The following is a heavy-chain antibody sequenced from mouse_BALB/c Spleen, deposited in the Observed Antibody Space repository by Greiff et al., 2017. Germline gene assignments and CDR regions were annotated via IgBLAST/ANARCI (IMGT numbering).Heavy chain of an antibody. CDR3: ARGTGTDYFYY. J-gene: IGHJ2*01. V-gene: IGHV3-6*02. Sequence: EVQLQESGPGLVKPSQSLSLTCSVTGYSITSGYYWNWIRQFPGNKLEWMGYISYDGSNNYNPSLKNRISITRDTSKNQFFLKLNSVTTEDTATYYCARGTGTDYFYYWGQGTTLTVSS. D-gene: IGHD4-1*01. CDR1: GYSITSGYY. CDR2: ISYDGSN.